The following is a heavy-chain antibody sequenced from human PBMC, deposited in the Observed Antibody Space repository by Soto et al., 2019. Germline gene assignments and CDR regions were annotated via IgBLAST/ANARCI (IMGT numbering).Heavy chain of an antibody. CDR2: INPSGGST. J-gene: IGHJ6*02. D-gene: IGHD3-3*01. Sequence: QVQLVQSGAEVKKPGASVKVSCKASGYTFTSYYMHWVRQAPGQGLEWMGIINPSGGSTSYAQKFQGRVTMTRDTSTSTVYMELSSLRSEDTAVYYCASDEAYYDFWSGYKYYYYYGMDVWGQGTTVTVSS. CDR3: ASDEAYYDFWSGYKYYYYYGMDV. V-gene: IGHV1-46*01. CDR1: GYTFTSYY.